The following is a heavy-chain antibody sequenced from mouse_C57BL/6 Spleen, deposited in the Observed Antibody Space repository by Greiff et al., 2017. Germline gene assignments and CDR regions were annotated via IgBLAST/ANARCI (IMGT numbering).Heavy chain of an antibody. D-gene: IGHD1-1*01. Sequence: VQLQQSGAELVKPGASVKLSCKASGYTFTSYWMHWVKQRPGQGLEWIGMIHPNSGSTNYNEKFKSKATLTVDKSSSTAYMQLSSLTSEDSAVYYCARPDYGGSYLLDYWGQGTTLTVSS. J-gene: IGHJ2*01. V-gene: IGHV1-64*01. CDR3: ARPDYGGSYLLDY. CDR1: GYTFTSYW. CDR2: IHPNSGST.